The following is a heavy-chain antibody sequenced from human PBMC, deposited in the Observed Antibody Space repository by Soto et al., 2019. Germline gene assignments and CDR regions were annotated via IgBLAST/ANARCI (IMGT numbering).Heavy chain of an antibody. V-gene: IGHV4-39*01. CDR3: ATRSGDYVGWFDP. Sequence: SETLSLTCTLSGGSIIASGFHWAWIRQPQGKGLEWIGGIYYSGTANYSPSLKSRLAIDVDTSKNQFSLRLSSVTAADTAVYYCATRSGDYVGWFDPWGQGTRVTVSS. CDR1: GGSIIASGFH. D-gene: IGHD4-17*01. J-gene: IGHJ5*02. CDR2: IYYSGTA.